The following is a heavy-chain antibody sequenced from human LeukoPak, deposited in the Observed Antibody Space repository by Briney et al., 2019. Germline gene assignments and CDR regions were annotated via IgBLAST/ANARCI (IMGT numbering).Heavy chain of an antibody. CDR2: IIPILGIA. Sequence: SVKVSCKASGGTFSSYAISWVRQAPGQGLEGMGRIIPILGIANYAQKFQGRVTITADKSTSTAYMELSSLRSEDTAVYYCARVVAATVTYYYDSSGYYYFDYWGQGTLVTVSS. CDR1: GGTFSSYA. CDR3: ARVVAATVTYYYDSSGYYYFDY. J-gene: IGHJ4*02. V-gene: IGHV1-69*04. D-gene: IGHD3-22*01.